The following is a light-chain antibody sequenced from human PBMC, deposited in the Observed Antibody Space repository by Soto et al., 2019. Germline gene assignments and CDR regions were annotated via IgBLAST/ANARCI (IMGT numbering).Light chain of an antibody. V-gene: IGLV2-14*01. Sequence: QSALTQPASVSGSPGQSITISCTGTSSDVGGYNYVSWYQQHPGKAPKLMIYDVSNRPSGVSKRFSGSKSGNTASMTISGLQAEDEADYYCSSYTSSSLVVFGGGTSSPS. CDR2: DVS. CDR1: SSDVGGYNY. CDR3: SSYTSSSLVV. J-gene: IGLJ2*01.